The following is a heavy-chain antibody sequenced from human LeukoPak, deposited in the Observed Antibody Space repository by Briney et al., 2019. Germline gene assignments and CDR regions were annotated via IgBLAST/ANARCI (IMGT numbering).Heavy chain of an antibody. D-gene: IGHD2-2*01. J-gene: IGHJ4*02. Sequence: ASVTVSCKASGYTFTVYYMHWVRQAPGQGLEWMGRINPNSGGTNYAQKFQGRVTMTRDTSISTAYMELSRLRSDDTAVYYCARDVCSSTSCSEDYWGQGTLVTVSS. V-gene: IGHV1-2*06. CDR3: ARDVCSSTSCSEDY. CDR2: INPNSGGT. CDR1: GYTFTVYY.